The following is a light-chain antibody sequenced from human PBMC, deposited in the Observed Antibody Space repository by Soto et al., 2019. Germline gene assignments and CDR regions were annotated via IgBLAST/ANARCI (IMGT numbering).Light chain of an antibody. CDR3: QQYGSISPWT. V-gene: IGKV1-5*03. CDR1: QSIGSW. Sequence: DIQMTQSPSTLSASVGDRVTITCRASQSIGSWLAWYQQKPGKAPKLLIYKASSLESGVPSRFSGSGSGTEFTLTISSLQPDDLASYYCQQYGSISPWTFGQGTKVEIK. J-gene: IGKJ1*01. CDR2: KAS.